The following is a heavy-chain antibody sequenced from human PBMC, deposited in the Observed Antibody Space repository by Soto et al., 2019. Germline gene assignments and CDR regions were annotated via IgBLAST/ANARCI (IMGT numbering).Heavy chain of an antibody. D-gene: IGHD6-13*01. J-gene: IGHJ3*02. CDR2: IYPGDSDT. V-gene: IGHV5-51*01. CDR1: GYIFTTPW. Sequence: VASLRLSCKVSGYIFTTPWIGWVRQIPGKGLEWMGIIYPGDSDTRYSPSFQGQVTISADKSISTAYLHWSNLKASDSAMYYCARGTAAAGDAFDIWGQGTMVTVSS. CDR3: ARGTAAAGDAFDI.